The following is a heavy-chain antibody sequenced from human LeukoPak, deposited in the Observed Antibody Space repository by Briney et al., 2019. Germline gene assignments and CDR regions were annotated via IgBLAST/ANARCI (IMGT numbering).Heavy chain of an antibody. V-gene: IGHV4-59*01. Sequence: SETLSLTCTVSGGSISSYYWSWIRQPPGKGLEWIGYIYYSGSTNYNPSLKSRVTISVDTSKNQFSLKLSSVTAADTAVYYCERVTYNYDILTGYYSYFDYWGQGTLVTVSS. CDR3: ERVTYNYDILTGYYSYFDY. CDR2: IYYSGST. J-gene: IGHJ4*02. CDR1: GGSISSYY. D-gene: IGHD3-9*01.